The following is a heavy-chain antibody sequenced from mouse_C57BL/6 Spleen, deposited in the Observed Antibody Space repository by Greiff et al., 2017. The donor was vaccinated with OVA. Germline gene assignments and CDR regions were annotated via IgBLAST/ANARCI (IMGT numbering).Heavy chain of an antibody. CDR2: IDPETGGT. CDR1: GYTFTDYE. V-gene: IGHV1-15*01. CDR3: TRSTRVTRAWFAD. J-gene: IGHJ3*01. D-gene: IGHD2-2*01. Sequence: QVQLQQSGAELVRPGASVTLSCKASGYTFTDYEMHWVKQTPVHGLEWIGAIDPETGGTAYNQKFKGKAILTADKSSSTAYMELRSLTSEDSAVYYCTRSTRVTRAWFADWGQGTLVTVSA.